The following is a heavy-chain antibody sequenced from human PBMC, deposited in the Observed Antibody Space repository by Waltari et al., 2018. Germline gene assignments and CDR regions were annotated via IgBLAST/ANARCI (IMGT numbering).Heavy chain of an antibody. CDR1: GYSISSGYY. Sequence: QVQLQESGPGLVKPSETLSLTCAVSGYSISSGYYWGWIRQPPGKGLEWIGSIYHSGSTYNHPSLKSRVTIAVYTSKTQFSLKLSAVTAAATVVYYCARRSSSGWQPAGFDPWGQGTLVTVSS. V-gene: IGHV4-38-2*01. CDR3: ARRSSSGWQPAGFDP. J-gene: IGHJ5*02. D-gene: IGHD6-25*01. CDR2: IYHSGST.